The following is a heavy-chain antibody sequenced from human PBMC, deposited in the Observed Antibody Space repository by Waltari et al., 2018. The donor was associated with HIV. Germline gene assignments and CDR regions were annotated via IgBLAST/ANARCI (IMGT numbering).Heavy chain of an antibody. CDR1: GGSISSTSYY. J-gene: IGHJ4*02. CDR2: IYYSGST. Sequence: QLQLQESGPGLVKPSETLSLTCTVSGGSISSTSYYWGWTRQPPGKGLEWIGSIYYSGSTYYNPSLKSRVTISVDTSKNQFSLKLSSVTAADTAVYYCARQGVPDYYDSSGYYVVDYWGQGTLVTVSS. D-gene: IGHD3-22*01. V-gene: IGHV4-39*01. CDR3: ARQGVPDYYDSSGYYVVDY.